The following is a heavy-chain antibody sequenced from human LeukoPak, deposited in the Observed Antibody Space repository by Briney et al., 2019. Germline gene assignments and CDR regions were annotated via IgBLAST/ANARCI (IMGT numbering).Heavy chain of an antibody. CDR1: GGTFSSYA. Sequence: GASVKVSCKASGGTFSSYAISWVRQAPGQGLEWMGGIIPIFGTANYAQKFQGRVTITADESTSTAYMELSSLRSEDTAVYYCARWKDVEITMVRGAPGNYFDYWGQGTLVTVSS. D-gene: IGHD3-10*01. V-gene: IGHV1-69*13. J-gene: IGHJ4*02. CDR2: IIPIFGTA. CDR3: ARWKDVEITMVRGAPGNYFDY.